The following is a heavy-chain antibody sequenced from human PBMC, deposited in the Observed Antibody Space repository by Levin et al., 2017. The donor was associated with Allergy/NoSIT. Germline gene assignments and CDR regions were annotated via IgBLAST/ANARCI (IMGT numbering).Heavy chain of an antibody. CDR1: GYSFISYW. Sequence: KVSCQGSGYSFISYWIAWVRQMPGKGLEWMGSVYPADSDATYNPSFLGQVSISVDKSLRTAYLQWSRLKPSDTAMSYCAKIDSHSGYGLNVWGQGTTVTVSS. CDR2: VYPADSDA. D-gene: IGHD2-15*01. J-gene: IGHJ6*02. CDR3: AKIDSHSGYGLNV. V-gene: IGHV5-51*01.